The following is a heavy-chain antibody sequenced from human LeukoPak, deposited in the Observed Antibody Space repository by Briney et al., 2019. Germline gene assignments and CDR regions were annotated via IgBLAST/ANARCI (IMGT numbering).Heavy chain of an antibody. CDR3: ARDAVTTSYYYYGMDV. CDR2: IYYSGST. Sequence: PSQTLSLTCTVSGGSISSGDYYWSWIRQPPGKGLEWIGYIYYSGSTNYNPSLKSRVTISVDTSKNQFSLKLSSVTAADTAVYYCARDAVTTSYYYYGMDVWGQGTTVTVS. CDR1: GGSISSGDYY. D-gene: IGHD4-17*01. V-gene: IGHV4-30-4*01. J-gene: IGHJ6*02.